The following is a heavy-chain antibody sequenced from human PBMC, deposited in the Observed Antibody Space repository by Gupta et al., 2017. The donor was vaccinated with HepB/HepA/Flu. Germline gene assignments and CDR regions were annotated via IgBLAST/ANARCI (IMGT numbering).Heavy chain of an antibody. V-gene: IGHV3-30*18. J-gene: IGHJ4*02. CDR1: GFFFSNFY. Sequence: QVQLVESGGGVVQPGTSLRLSCAASGFFFSNFYMHWVRQAPGKGLEWVALIWYDGSNKYDADSVKGRFTISRDNSKNTLYLQMNSLRPEDTAVYYGAKPVSVRYFDYWGQGTLVTVSS. CDR3: AKPVSVRYFDY. D-gene: IGHD2-8*01. CDR2: IWYDGSNK.